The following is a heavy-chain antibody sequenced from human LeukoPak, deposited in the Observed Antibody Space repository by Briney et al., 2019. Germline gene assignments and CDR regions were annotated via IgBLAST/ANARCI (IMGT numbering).Heavy chain of an antibody. J-gene: IGHJ4*02. CDR2: ISGSGGSA. D-gene: IGHD1-26*01. CDR1: GFTFSSYA. Sequence: GRSLRLSCVASGFTFSSYAMSCVRQSPGKGLEWCSGISGSGGSAYHADSMPGRFNISSDNSRDTLHPQMHSLRAEDPAVYYCAKPGRRTTTFPYFDYWGQATLVTVSS. V-gene: IGHV3-23*01. CDR3: AKPGRRTTTFPYFDY.